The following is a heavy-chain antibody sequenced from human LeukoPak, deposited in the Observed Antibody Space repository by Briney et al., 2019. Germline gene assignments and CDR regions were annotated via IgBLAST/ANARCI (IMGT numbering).Heavy chain of an antibody. D-gene: IGHD6-13*01. Sequence: GGSLRLSCAASGFTFSSYAMSWVRKAPGKGLEWVSAISGSGGSTYYADSVKGRFTISRDNSKNTLYLQMNSLRAEDTAVYYCAKGVAAASRDQHGDYWGQGTLVTVSS. CDR3: AKGVAAASRDQHGDY. CDR1: GFTFSSYA. CDR2: ISGSGGST. V-gene: IGHV3-23*01. J-gene: IGHJ4*02.